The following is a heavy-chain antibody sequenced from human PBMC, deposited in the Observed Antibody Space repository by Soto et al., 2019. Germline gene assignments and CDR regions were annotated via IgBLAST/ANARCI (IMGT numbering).Heavy chain of an antibody. CDR1: GYTFTGYY. D-gene: IGHD6-13*01. CDR3: ARALENIAAAGTRDGMDV. V-gene: IGHV1-2*04. Sequence: ASVKVSCKASGYTFTGYYMHWVRQAPGQGLEWMGWINPNSGGTNYAQKFQGWVAMNRDTYISTAYMELSRLRSDDTAVYYCARALENIAAAGTRDGMDVWGQGTPVTVSS. J-gene: IGHJ6*02. CDR2: INPNSGGT.